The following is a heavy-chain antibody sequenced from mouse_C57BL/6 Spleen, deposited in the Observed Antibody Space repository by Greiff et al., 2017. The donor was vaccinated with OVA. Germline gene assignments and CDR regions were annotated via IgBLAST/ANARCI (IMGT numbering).Heavy chain of an antibody. J-gene: IGHJ4*01. CDR3: VRHWGIYYGNYNAMDY. V-gene: IGHV10-1*01. D-gene: IGHD2-1*01. CDR1: GFSFNTYA. Sequence: EVMLVESGGGLVQPKGSLKLSCAASGFSFNTYAMNWVRQAPGKGLEWVARIRSKSNNYATYYADSVKDRFTISRDDSDSMLYLQMNNLKTEDTAMYYCVRHWGIYYGNYNAMDYWGQGTSVTVSS. CDR2: IRSKSNNYAT.